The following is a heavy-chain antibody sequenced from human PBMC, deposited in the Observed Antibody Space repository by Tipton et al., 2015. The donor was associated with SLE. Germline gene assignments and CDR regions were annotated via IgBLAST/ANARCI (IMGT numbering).Heavy chain of an antibody. CDR1: GGSISSHY. J-gene: IGHJ4*02. V-gene: IGHV3-11*05. D-gene: IGHD6-13*01. Sequence: SLRLSCTVSGGSISSHYMSWIRQAPGKGLEWVSYISSSSSYTNYADSVKGRFTISRDNAKNSLYLQMNSLRAEDTAVYYCARGSSSLDYWGQGTLVTVSS. CDR3: ARGSSSLDY. CDR2: ISSSSSYT.